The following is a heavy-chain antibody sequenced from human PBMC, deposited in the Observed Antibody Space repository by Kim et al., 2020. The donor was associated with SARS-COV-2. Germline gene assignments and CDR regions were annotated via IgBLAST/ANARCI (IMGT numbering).Heavy chain of an antibody. D-gene: IGHD3-22*01. V-gene: IGHV3-7*01. J-gene: IGHJ4*02. CDR1: GFTFSSYW. CDR3: ARDPGSSGHSALFDY. CDR2: IKQDGSEK. Sequence: GGSLRLSCAASGFTFSSYWMSWVRQAPRKGLEWVANIKQDGSEKYYVDSVKGRFTISRDNAKNSLYLQMNSLRAEDTAVYYCARDPGSSGHSALFDYWGQGTLVTVSS.